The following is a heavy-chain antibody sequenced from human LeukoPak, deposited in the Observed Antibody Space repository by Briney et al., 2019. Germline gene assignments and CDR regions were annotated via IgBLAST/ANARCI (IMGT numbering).Heavy chain of an antibody. J-gene: IGHJ4*02. Sequence: GGSLRLSCVASGFSFSASWMTWVRQAPGKGLEWVANINEHGTATYYADSMRGRFAISRDNAKNSLYLQMNSLRAEDTAVYYCARESNWNYVDFDYWGQGTLVTVSS. V-gene: IGHV3-7*01. CDR1: GFSFSASW. CDR2: INEHGTAT. CDR3: ARESNWNYVDFDY. D-gene: IGHD1-7*01.